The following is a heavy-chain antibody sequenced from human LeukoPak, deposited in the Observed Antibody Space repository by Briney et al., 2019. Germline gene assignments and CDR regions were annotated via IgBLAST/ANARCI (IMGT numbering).Heavy chain of an antibody. CDR1: GYSFTSHW. D-gene: IGHD6-13*01. J-gene: IGHJ4*02. CDR3: ARLSSSWNFDY. Sequence: GESLKISCKGSGYSFTSHWIGWVRQMPGRGLEWMGITSPGDSDTRYSPSFQGQVTISADKSISTADLQWSSLRASDTAMYYCARLSSSWNFDYWGQGTLVTVSS. CDR2: TSPGDSDT. V-gene: IGHV5-51*01.